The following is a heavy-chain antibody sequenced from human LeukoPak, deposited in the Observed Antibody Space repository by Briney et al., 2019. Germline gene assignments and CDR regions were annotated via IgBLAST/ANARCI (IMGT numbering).Heavy chain of an antibody. D-gene: IGHD1-26*01. Sequence: VASVNVSCKASGYTFTGYYMHWVRQAPGQGLEWMGWINPNSGATNYAQKFQGRVTMTRDTSISTAYMELSRLRSDDTAVYYCARGIVGATTILDYWGQGTLVTVSS. CDR2: INPNSGAT. CDR1: GYTFTGYY. J-gene: IGHJ4*02. CDR3: ARGIVGATTILDY. V-gene: IGHV1-2*02.